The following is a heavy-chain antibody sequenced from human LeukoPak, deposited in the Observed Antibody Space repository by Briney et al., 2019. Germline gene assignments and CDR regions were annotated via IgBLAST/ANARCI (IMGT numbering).Heavy chain of an antibody. CDR1: GGSISSGSYY. CDR2: IYTSGST. J-gene: IGHJ4*02. D-gene: IGHD2-2*01. CDR3: ARDYQFDY. V-gene: IGHV4-61*02. Sequence: SETLSLTCTVSGGSISSGSYYWSWIRQPAGKGLEWIGRIYTSGSTNYNPSLKSRVTISVDTSKNQFSLKLSSVTAADTAVYYCARDYQFDYWGQGTLVTVSS.